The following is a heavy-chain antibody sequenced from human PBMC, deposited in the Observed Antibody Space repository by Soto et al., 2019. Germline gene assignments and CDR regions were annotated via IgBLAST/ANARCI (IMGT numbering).Heavy chain of an antibody. CDR2: IYYSGST. V-gene: IGHV4-59*01. Sequence: PSETLSLTCTVSGGSISSYYWSWIRQPPGKVLEWIGYIYYSGSTNYNPSLKSRVTISVDTSKNQFSLKLSSVTAADTAVYYCAREGYYYDSSGPSRDAFDIWGQGXMVTV. J-gene: IGHJ3*02. D-gene: IGHD3-22*01. CDR1: GGSISSYY. CDR3: AREGYYYDSSGPSRDAFDI.